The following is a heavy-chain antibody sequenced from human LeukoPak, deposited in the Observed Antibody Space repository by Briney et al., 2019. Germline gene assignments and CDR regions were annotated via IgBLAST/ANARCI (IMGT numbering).Heavy chain of an antibody. J-gene: IGHJ3*02. Sequence: ASVKVSCKASGYTFTSYGISWVRQAPGQGLEWMGWISAYNGNTNYAQKLQGRVTMTTDTSTSTVYMELSSLKSEDTALYYCARDNWNYVKGAFDIWGQGTMVTVSS. CDR2: ISAYNGNT. CDR3: ARDNWNYVKGAFDI. V-gene: IGHV1-18*01. D-gene: IGHD1-7*01. CDR1: GYTFTSYG.